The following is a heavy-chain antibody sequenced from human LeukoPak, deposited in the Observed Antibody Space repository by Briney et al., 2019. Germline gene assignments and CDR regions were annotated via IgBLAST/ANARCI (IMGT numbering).Heavy chain of an antibody. Sequence: GGSLRLSCAASGFTFSSYAMHWVRQAPGKGLGWVAVISYDGSNKYYADSVKGRFTISRDNSKNTLYLQMNSLRAEDTAVYYCARDFKGSGYYYYYYMDVWGKGTTVTVSS. CDR1: GFTFSSYA. V-gene: IGHV3-30*04. D-gene: IGHD3-10*01. CDR2: ISYDGSNK. CDR3: ARDFKGSGYYYYYYMDV. J-gene: IGHJ6*03.